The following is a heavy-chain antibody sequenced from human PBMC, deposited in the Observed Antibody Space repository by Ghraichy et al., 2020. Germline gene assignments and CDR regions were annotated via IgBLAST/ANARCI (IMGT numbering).Heavy chain of an antibody. CDR3: ARDIVRVGVTLYFDI. J-gene: IGHJ2*01. CDR1: GGSVTSHF. V-gene: IGHV4-59*02. CDR2: IYYTGTA. D-gene: IGHD1-26*01. Sequence: SETLSLTCGVSGGSVTSHFWSWVRQSPGKGLEYLGNIYYTGTAYYNPFLKGRVTMSVDTSKNQFSLNLRSVTAADTAVYYCARDIVRVGVTLYFDIWGRGTMVTFTS.